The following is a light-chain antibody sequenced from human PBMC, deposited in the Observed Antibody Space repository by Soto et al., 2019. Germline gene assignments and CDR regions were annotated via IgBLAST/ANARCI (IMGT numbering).Light chain of an antibody. J-gene: IGKJ5*01. CDR1: QTVSNNY. Sequence: EIVLTQSPGTLSLSPGDRATLSCRASQTVSNNYLAWCQQTPGQAPRVIMYGASRRATGIPDRFSGGGSGTDFHRTIRRLEPEDFAVYFCQQYAGTPTTFGQGTRLEMK. V-gene: IGKV3-20*01. CDR2: GAS. CDR3: QQYAGTPTT.